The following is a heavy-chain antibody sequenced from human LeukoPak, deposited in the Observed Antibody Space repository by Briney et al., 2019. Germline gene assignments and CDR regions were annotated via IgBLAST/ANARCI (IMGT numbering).Heavy chain of an antibody. CDR1: GGTFSSYA. CDR3: ARESGSSDAFDI. V-gene: IGHV1-69*13. Sequence: VASVKVSCKASGGTFSSYAISWVRQAPGQGLEWMGGIIPIFGTANYAQKFQGRVTITADESTSTAYMELSSLRSEDTAVYYCARESGSSDAFDIWGQGTMVTVSS. D-gene: IGHD6-6*01. CDR2: IIPIFGTA. J-gene: IGHJ3*02.